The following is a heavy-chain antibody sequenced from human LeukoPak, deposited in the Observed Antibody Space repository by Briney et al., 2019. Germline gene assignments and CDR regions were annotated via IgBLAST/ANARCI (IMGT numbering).Heavy chain of an antibody. CDR1: GYTFTGYY. J-gene: IGHJ3*02. CDR2: INPNSGGT. D-gene: IGHD2-2*01. Sequence: ASVKVSCKASGYTFTGYYMHWVRQAPGQGLEWMGWINPNSGGTNYAQKFQGRVTMTRDTSISTAYMQLSRLRSDDTAVYYCARGGYCSGTSCSDAFDIWGQGTMVTVSS. CDR3: ARGGYCSGTSCSDAFDI. V-gene: IGHV1-2*02.